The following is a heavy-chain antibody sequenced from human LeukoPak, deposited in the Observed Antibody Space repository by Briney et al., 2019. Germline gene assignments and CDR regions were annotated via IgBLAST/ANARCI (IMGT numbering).Heavy chain of an antibody. Sequence: SETLSLTCTVSGGSISSYYWSWLRQPPGKGLEWMGYIYYSGSTNYNPSLKSRVTISVDTSKNQFSLKLSSVTAADTAVYYCASLRYGDYGMDVWGQGTTVTVSS. D-gene: IGHD4-17*01. CDR1: GGSISSYY. CDR3: ASLRYGDYGMDV. V-gene: IGHV4-59*01. CDR2: IYYSGST. J-gene: IGHJ6*02.